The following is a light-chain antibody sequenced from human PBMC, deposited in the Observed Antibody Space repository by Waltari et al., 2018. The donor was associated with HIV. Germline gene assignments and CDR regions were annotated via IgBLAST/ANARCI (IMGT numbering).Light chain of an antibody. Sequence: QSVLTQPPPAAGTPEQTVPITCPGTTSHIGRKTVRWFQKFPGTAPKVLIYGKNQRPSGVPDRFSGSKSGTSASLAISGLQSEDEADYYCASWDDSLNGPVFGGGTKLTVV. CDR2: GKN. CDR3: ASWDDSLNGPV. J-gene: IGLJ2*01. CDR1: TSHIGRKT. V-gene: IGLV1-44*01.